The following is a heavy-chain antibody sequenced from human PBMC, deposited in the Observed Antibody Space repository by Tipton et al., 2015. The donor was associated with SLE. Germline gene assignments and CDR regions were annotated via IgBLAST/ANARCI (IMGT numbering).Heavy chain of an antibody. Sequence: SLRLSCAASGFSFSSYDMHWVRQAPGKGLEWVAVIWHDGSNKYYADSVKGRFTMSRDNSKNTLYLQMNSLRAEDTATYYCARDGVKGVVPIFDFWGQGTLVTVSS. CDR1: GFSFSSYD. CDR3: ARDGVKGVVPIFDF. V-gene: IGHV3-33*01. J-gene: IGHJ4*02. D-gene: IGHD3-3*01. CDR2: IWHDGSNK.